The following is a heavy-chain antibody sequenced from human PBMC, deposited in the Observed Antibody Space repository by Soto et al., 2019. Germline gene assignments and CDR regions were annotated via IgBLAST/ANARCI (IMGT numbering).Heavy chain of an antibody. CDR3: ARDRRGHYYYYGMDV. Sequence: GRSLRLSCSASAFTVRSTYMIWVRHAPVKGLEWASVIYSGGSTYYACSGKGRFTISRDNSKNTLYLQMNSLRAEDTAVYYCARDRRGHYYYYGMDVWGQGTTVTSP. CDR1: AFTVRSTY. D-gene: IGHD3-10*01. J-gene: IGHJ6*02. V-gene: IGHV3-53*01. CDR2: IYSGGST.